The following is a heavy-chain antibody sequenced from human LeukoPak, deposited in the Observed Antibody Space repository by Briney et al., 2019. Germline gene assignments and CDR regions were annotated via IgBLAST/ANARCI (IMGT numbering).Heavy chain of an antibody. V-gene: IGHV3-30*02. D-gene: IGHD3-16*01. Sequence: GGSLRLSCAVSGATFSSYNMHWVRQAPGKGLEWVAFIQYDGSQIYYGDSVKGRFVISGDNSKNTLYLQMDSLRLEDTAVYFCAKGGAEGGYWGQGTLVTVSS. CDR2: IQYDGSQI. CDR3: AKGGAEGGY. CDR1: GATFSSYN. J-gene: IGHJ4*02.